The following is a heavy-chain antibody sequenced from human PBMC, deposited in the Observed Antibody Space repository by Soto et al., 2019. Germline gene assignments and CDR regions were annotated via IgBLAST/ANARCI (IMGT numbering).Heavy chain of an antibody. J-gene: IGHJ6*02. Sequence: QVQLVQSGAAVKKPGSSVKVSCTASGGTFSSYAISWVRQAPGQGLEWMGGIIPIFGTANYAQKFQGRVTITADESTSTAYMELSSLRSEDTAVYYCARGAYSGSYYYYGMDVWGQGTTVTVSS. V-gene: IGHV1-69*12. CDR1: GGTFSSYA. D-gene: IGHD1-26*01. CDR2: IIPIFGTA. CDR3: ARGAYSGSYYYYGMDV.